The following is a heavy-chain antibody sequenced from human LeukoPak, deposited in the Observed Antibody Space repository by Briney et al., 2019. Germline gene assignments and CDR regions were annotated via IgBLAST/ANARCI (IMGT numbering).Heavy chain of an antibody. CDR1: GFTVSNNY. CDR3: ARGRGVLGYNFFDF. Sequence: PGGSLRLSCAASGFTVSNNYMSWVRQAPGKGLEWVSVIYSGGSTYYADSVKGRFTISRDNSKNMLYLQMNSLRAEDSAVYYCARGRGVLGYNFFDFWGQGTHVTVSS. D-gene: IGHD5-24*01. V-gene: IGHV3-53*01. J-gene: IGHJ4*02. CDR2: IYSGGST.